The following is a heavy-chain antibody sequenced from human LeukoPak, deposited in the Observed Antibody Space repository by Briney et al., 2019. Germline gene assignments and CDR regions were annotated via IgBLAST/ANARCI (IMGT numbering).Heavy chain of an antibody. Sequence: GASVKVSCKASGYTFTSYGISWVRQAPGQGLEWMGRIIPILGIANYAQKFQGRVTITADKSTSTAYMELSSLRSEDTAVYYCARAPDCSSTSCQLNWFDPWGQGTLVTVSS. CDR1: GYTFTSYG. CDR3: ARAPDCSSTSCQLNWFDP. V-gene: IGHV1-69*04. CDR2: IIPILGIA. D-gene: IGHD2-2*01. J-gene: IGHJ5*02.